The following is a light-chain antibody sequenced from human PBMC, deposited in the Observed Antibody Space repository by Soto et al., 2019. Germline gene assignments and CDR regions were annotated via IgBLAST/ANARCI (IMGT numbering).Light chain of an antibody. CDR2: GAS. J-gene: IGKJ5*01. Sequence: EIVLTQSPGTLSLSPGARATLSCRASQSVSSSYLAWYQQKPGQAPRLLIYGASSRATGIPDRFSGSGSGTDFTLTISRLEPEDFAVYYCQQYGSSPFTFGGGTRREIK. V-gene: IGKV3-20*01. CDR3: QQYGSSPFT. CDR1: QSVSSSY.